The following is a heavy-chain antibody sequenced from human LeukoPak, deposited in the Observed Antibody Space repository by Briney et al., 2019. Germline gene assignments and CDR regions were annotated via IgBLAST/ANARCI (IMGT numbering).Heavy chain of an antibody. D-gene: IGHD3-9*01. Sequence: PSETLSLTCTVSGGSISSSSYYWGWIRQPPGKGLEWIGSIYYSGSTYYNPSLKSRVTISVDTSKNQFSLKLSSVTAADTAVYYCARQRLTYYDILTDYPRGGFDPWGQGTLVTVSS. J-gene: IGHJ5*02. CDR3: ARQRLTYYDILTDYPRGGFDP. CDR1: GGSISSSSYY. CDR2: IYYSGST. V-gene: IGHV4-39*01.